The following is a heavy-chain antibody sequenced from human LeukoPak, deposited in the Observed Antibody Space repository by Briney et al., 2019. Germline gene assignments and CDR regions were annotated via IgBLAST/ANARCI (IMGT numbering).Heavy chain of an antibody. CDR3: AKDRRGPAAGTWYFES. V-gene: IGHV3-74*01. CDR2: INEDGSIT. J-gene: IGHJ4*02. D-gene: IGHD6-13*01. Sequence: PGGSLRLSCAVSGFTFRTYWMHWVRQVPGEGLVWVSRINEDGSITNYADSVKGRFSISRDNAKNTLYLQMNSLRAEDTAIYYCAKDRRGPAAGTWYFESWGQGNLVTVSS. CDR1: GFTFRTYW.